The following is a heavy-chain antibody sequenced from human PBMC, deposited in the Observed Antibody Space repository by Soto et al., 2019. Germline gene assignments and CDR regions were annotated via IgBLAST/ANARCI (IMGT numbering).Heavy chain of an antibody. J-gene: IGHJ4*02. CDR3: TRGLLPTKIRLALPGY. V-gene: IGHV1-2*02. CDR1: GYTFSDYY. Sequence: QVQLVQSGAEVKKPGASVKVSCKTSGYTFSDYYMHWVRQAPGQGLKWMGWINPNNGGTRYARKFQGRVTMTRDTSGSTAYMELGRLKSDDTAVYYCTRGLLPTKIRLALPGYWGQGTLVTVSS. D-gene: IGHD3-10*01. CDR2: INPNNGGT.